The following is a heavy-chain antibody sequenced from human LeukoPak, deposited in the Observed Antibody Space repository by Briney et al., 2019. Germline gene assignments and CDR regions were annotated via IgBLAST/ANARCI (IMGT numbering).Heavy chain of an antibody. CDR2: IRYDGSNK. V-gene: IGHV3-30*02. CDR3: AKDHTRTGSGSYSSFDY. D-gene: IGHD3-10*01. J-gene: IGHJ4*02. Sequence: PGGSLRLSCAASGFTFSSYGMHWVRQAPGKGLEWVTFIRYDGSNKYYADSVKGRFTISRDNSKNTLYLQMNSLRAEDTAVYYCAKDHTRTGSGSYSSFDYWGQGTLVTVSS. CDR1: GFTFSSYG.